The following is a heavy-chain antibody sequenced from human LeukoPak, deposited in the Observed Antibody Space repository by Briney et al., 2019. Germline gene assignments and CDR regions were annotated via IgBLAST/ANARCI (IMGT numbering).Heavy chain of an antibody. J-gene: IGHJ4*02. CDR3: ARDRGPRAGFMVREAYDY. D-gene: IGHD3-10*01. Sequence: VGSLRLSCVASGFTFSDYWIHWVRQAPGKGLVWVSRLSSDGDTTNYADSVKGRFTISRDNAKNTLYLQMNSLRVEDTAVYYGARDRGPRAGFMVREAYDYWGQGTLVTVSS. CDR2: LSSDGDTT. V-gene: IGHV3-74*01. CDR1: GFTFSDYW.